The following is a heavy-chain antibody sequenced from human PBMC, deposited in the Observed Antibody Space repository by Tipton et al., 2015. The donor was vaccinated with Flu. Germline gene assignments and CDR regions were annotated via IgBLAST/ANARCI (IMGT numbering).Heavy chain of an antibody. Sequence: QLVQSGPDVKKPGTSVMVSCKASGFTFSTSAVQWVRQARGQRPEWIGWIVVANGKTNYAQRFQERVTITRDMSTSTTYMELNSLGSEDTAFYFCAAQSAPQYYGSKNTYWASGMGVWGQGTTVTVSS. CDR2: IVVANGKT. D-gene: IGHD3-10*01. CDR3: AAQSAPQYYGSKNTYWASGMGV. V-gene: IGHV1-58*01. J-gene: IGHJ6*02. CDR1: GFTFSTSA.